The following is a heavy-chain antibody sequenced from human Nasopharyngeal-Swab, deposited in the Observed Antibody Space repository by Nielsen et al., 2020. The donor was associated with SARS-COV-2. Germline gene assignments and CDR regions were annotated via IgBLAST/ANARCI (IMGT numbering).Heavy chain of an antibody. D-gene: IGHD2-2*01. CDR1: GGSLSGYY. CDR2: VEQSGFT. CDR3: ARTFCTTSSCSYYFDS. V-gene: IGHV4-34*01. J-gene: IGHJ4*02. Sequence: SETLSLTCAVYGGSLSGYYWTWIRQPPGKGLEWFGEVEQSGFTKYNPSLKSRVSISLDTSKNQVSLKVSSVTAADTAVYYCARTFCTTSSCSYYFDSWGQGNLVTVSS.